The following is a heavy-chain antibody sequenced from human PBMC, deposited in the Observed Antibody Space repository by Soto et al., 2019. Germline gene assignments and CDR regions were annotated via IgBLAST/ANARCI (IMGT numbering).Heavy chain of an antibody. J-gene: IGHJ6*02. V-gene: IGHV3-53*01. CDR3: ARTRLYDANGVCSFFYNNDMDV. Sequence: PGGSLRLSCAASEFTVSNNFMSWVRQAPGKGLEWVSLIYDGGNTYYGDSVKGRFTISRDTSKNTLYLQMNSLRADDTAVYYCARTRLYDANGVCSFFYNNDMDVWGQGTTVTVS. CDR2: IYDGGNT. CDR1: EFTVSNNF. D-gene: IGHD2-8*01.